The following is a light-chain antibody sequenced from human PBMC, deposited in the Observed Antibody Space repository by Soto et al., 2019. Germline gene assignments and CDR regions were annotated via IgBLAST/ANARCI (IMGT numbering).Light chain of an antibody. CDR3: QQYYSTPQT. Sequence: DIVMTQSPDSLAVSLGERATINCKSSQNVLYSSNNQNYLAWYQQKPGQPPKLLIYWASTRESGVPDRFSGSGSVTDFTLTISSLQAEDVAVYYCQQYYSTPQTFGQGTKVEIK. V-gene: IGKV4-1*01. CDR1: QNVLYSSNNQNY. CDR2: WAS. J-gene: IGKJ1*01.